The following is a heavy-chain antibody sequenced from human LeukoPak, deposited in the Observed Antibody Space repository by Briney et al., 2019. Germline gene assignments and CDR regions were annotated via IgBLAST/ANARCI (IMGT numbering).Heavy chain of an antibody. D-gene: IGHD5-18*01. CDR3: ARDEGYSYGQGGGGTFDY. V-gene: IGHV1-8*01. J-gene: IGHJ4*02. Sequence: ASVKVSCKASGYTFTSYDINWVRQATGQGLEWMGWMNPNSGNTGYAQKFQGRVTMIRNTSISTAYMELSSLRSEDTAVYYCARDEGYSYGQGGGGTFDYWGRGTLVTVSS. CDR1: GYTFTSYD. CDR2: MNPNSGNT.